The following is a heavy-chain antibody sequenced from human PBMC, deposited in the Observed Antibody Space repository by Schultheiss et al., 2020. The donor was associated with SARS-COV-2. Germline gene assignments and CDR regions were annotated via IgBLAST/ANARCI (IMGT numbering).Heavy chain of an antibody. Sequence: GGSLRLSCAASGFAFSGSAMSWVRQAPGKGLEWVSVTSGSGSVTYYADSVKGRFTISRDNSKNTLYLQMNSLRAEDTAVYYCAKDSSSGSYSPYYFDYWGQGTLVTVSS. CDR3: AKDSSSGSYSPYYFDY. CDR1: GFAFSGSA. J-gene: IGHJ4*02. CDR2: TSGSGSVT. D-gene: IGHD1-26*01. V-gene: IGHV3-23*01.